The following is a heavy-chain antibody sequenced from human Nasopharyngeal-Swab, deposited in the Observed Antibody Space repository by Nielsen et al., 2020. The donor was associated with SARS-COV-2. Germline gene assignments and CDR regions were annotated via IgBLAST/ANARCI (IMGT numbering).Heavy chain of an antibody. Sequence: GESLKISCAASGFTFSDYYMSWIRQAPGKGLEYISYISGSGGTIYYGDSMKGRLTIPRDNAKNSLYLQMNSLRAEDTAVYYCARDRANWDFDYWGQGTLVTVSS. D-gene: IGHD7-27*01. CDR2: ISGSGGTI. J-gene: IGHJ4*02. CDR3: ARDRANWDFDY. CDR1: GFTFSDYY. V-gene: IGHV3-11*04.